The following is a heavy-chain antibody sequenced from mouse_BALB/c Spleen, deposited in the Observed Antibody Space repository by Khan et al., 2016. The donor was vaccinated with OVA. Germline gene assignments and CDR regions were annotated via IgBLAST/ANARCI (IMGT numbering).Heavy chain of an antibody. CDR1: GYTFTSLW. V-gene: IGHV1S127*01. Sequence: QVQLQQSGPELVRPGVSVKMPCKASGYTFTSLWIHWVKQRPGQGLDWIGMIDPSKSETRLNQKFKDKDTLNVDKSSNTAYMQLTRLTSEDSAVYFCTRGGYGSPVAYWGQGTLVTVS. CDR2: IDPSKSET. D-gene: IGHD1-1*01. J-gene: IGHJ3*01. CDR3: TRGGYGSPVAY.